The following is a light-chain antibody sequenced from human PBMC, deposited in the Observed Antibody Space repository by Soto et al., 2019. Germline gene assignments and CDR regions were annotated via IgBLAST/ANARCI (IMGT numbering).Light chain of an antibody. J-gene: IGLJ3*02. Sequence: QSALTQPPSASGSPGQSVTISCTGTSNDVGGFNYVSWYQQHPGKPPKLMTYEVTKRPSGVPDRFSGSMSDNTASLTVSGLQAEDEDDYYCSSYAGSNNLVFGGGTKLTVL. CDR1: SNDVGGFNY. CDR3: SSYAGSNNLV. CDR2: EVT. V-gene: IGLV2-8*01.